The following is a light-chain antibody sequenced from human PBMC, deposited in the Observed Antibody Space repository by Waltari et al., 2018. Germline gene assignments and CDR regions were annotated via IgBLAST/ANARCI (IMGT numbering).Light chain of an antibody. CDR1: QSVSSSY. J-gene: IGKJ2*01. CDR2: GAS. V-gene: IGKV3-20*01. CDR3: QQYGSSPMYT. Sequence: EIALTQSPGTLSLSPGERATLPCRASQSVSSSYLAWYQQKPGHAPRLLIYGASSRATGIPDRFSGSGSGTDFTLTISRLEPEDFAVYYCQQYGSSPMYTFGQGTKLEIK.